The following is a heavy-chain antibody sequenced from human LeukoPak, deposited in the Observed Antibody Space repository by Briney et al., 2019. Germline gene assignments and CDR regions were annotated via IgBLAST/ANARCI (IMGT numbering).Heavy chain of an antibody. CDR3: ARQHCSGGDCYFFD. CDR2: IWYDGNNK. V-gene: IGHV3-33*01. CDR1: GFTFSSYG. Sequence: GGSLRLSCAASGFTFSSYGMHWVRQAPGKGLGWVALIWYDGNNKYYADSVKGRFTISRDNSKNTLYLQLNSLRAEDTAVYYCARQHCSGGDCYFFDWGQGTLVTVSS. D-gene: IGHD2-15*01. J-gene: IGHJ4*02.